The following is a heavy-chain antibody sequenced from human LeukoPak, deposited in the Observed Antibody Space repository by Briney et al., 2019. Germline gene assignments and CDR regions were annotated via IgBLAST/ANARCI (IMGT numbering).Heavy chain of an antibody. J-gene: IGHJ4*02. Sequence: GGSLRLSCATSGFTFSNYWMSWVRQAPGKGLEWVANIKQDGSERYYVDSVKGRFTISRDSAKNSLYLQMNSLRAEDTAVYYCARYGGSYYFDNWGQGTLVTVSS. D-gene: IGHD1-26*01. CDR2: IKQDGSER. CDR1: GFTFSNYW. V-gene: IGHV3-7*01. CDR3: ARYGGSYYFDN.